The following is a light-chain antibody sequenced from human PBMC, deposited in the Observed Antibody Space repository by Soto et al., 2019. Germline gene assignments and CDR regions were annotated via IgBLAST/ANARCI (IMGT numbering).Light chain of an antibody. CDR2: SNN. V-gene: IGLV1-44*01. CDR3: AAWDDSLSGSYV. Sequence: QSVLTQPPSASGTPGQRVTISCSGSSSHIGSNTVNWYQQLPGTAPKLLIYSNNQRPSGVPDRFSGSKSGTSASLAISGLRSEDEADYYCAAWDDSLSGSYVFGPGTKVTVL. CDR1: SSHIGSNT. J-gene: IGLJ1*01.